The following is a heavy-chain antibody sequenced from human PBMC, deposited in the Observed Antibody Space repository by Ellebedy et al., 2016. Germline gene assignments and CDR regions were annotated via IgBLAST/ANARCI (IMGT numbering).Heavy chain of an antibody. CDR2: IFHTGRT. CDR1: GDSISSHNW. D-gene: IGHD6-19*01. J-gene: IGHJ4*02. CDR3: ARDFGGWPFDC. V-gene: IGHV4-4*02. Sequence: SETLSLTCAVSGDSISSHNWWSWVRQPPGKGLEWIGEIFHTGRTNYNPSLKSRVTISVDESKNQFSLRLNSVTAADTAVYYCARDFGGWPFDCWGQGALVTVSS.